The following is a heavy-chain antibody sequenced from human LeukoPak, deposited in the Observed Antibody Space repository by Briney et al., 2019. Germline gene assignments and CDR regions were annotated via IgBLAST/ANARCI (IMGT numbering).Heavy chain of an antibody. V-gene: IGHV4-59*01. CDR2: IYYSGST. J-gene: IGHJ4*02. Sequence: SETLSLTCTVSGGSISSYYWSWIRQPPGKGLEWIGYIYYSGSTNYNPSLKSRVTISVDTSKNQFSLKLSSVTAADTAVYYCARDRPVDSWGQGTLVTVSS. CDR1: GGSISSYY. CDR3: ARDRPVDS.